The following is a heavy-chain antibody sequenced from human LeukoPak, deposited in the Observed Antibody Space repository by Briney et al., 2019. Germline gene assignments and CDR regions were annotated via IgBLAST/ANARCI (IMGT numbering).Heavy chain of an antibody. CDR3: AISGSYYGWFDP. D-gene: IGHD1-26*01. J-gene: IGHJ5*02. CDR1: GFTFSSYA. V-gene: IGHV3-23*01. CDR2: ISGSGGST. Sequence: PGGSLRLSCAASGFTFSSYAMSWVRQAPGKGLEWVSAISGSGGSTYYADSVKGRFTISRDNSKNTLYLQMNSLRAEDTALYYCAISGSYYGWFDPWGQGTLVTVSS.